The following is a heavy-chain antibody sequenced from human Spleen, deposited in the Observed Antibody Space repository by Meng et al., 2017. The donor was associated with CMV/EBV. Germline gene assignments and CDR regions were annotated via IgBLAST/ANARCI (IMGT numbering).Heavy chain of an antibody. CDR2: ISYEGSYK. J-gene: IGHJ4*02. CDR1: GFSFSNYW. Sequence: GGSLRLSCTASGFSFSNYWMHWVRQAPGKGLVWVAAISYEGSYKYYADSEKGRFTISRDNSNNMLYLQMNSLRVADTAVYYCAKDDSAYFDFRSGYSTPPDYWGQGTLVTVSS. D-gene: IGHD3-3*01. V-gene: IGHV3-30*18. CDR3: AKDDSAYFDFRSGYSTPPDY.